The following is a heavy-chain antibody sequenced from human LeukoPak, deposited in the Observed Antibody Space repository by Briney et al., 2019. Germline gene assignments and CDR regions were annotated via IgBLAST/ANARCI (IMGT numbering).Heavy chain of an antibody. CDR1: GFTFNVYA. CDR2: ISWNSGRI. V-gene: IGHV3-9*01. D-gene: IGHD4-17*01. J-gene: IGHJ4*02. CDR3: AKGLYGDYVGYFDS. Sequence: GGSLRLSCAASGFTFNVYAMHWVRQAPGKGLEWVSGISWNSGRIDYADSVKGRFTISRDNAKNSLYLQINSLRAEATALYYCAKGLYGDYVGYFDSWGQGTQVAVSS.